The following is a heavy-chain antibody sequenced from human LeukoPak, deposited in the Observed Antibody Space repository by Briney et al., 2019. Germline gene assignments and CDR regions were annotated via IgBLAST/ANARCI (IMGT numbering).Heavy chain of an antibody. Sequence: GGSLRLSCAASGFTFSSYGMNWVRQAPGKRLEWVSATSGSGSSPNYSDSVKGRFTISRDNSKNTLYLQMNSLRAEDTAVYYCAKTTGGNAYDYIDYWGQGTLVTVSS. CDR2: TSGSGSSP. D-gene: IGHD4-23*01. CDR1: GFTFSSYG. CDR3: AKTTGGNAYDYIDY. J-gene: IGHJ4*02. V-gene: IGHV3-23*01.